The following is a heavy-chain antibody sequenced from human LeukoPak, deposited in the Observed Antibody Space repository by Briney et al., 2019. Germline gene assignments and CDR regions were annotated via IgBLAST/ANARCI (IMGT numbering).Heavy chain of an antibody. CDR1: RGSSSSGGYY. J-gene: IGHJ4*02. CDR2: IYYSGST. CDR3: ARWISSGYYVLDY. V-gene: IGHV4-31*03. Sequence: PSETLSLTCTVSRGSSSSGGYYWSWIRLHPGKGLEWIGYIYYSGSTYYNPSLKSRVTISVDTSKNLFSLKLSSVTAADTAVYYCARWISSGYYVLDYWGQGTLVTVSS. D-gene: IGHD3-22*01.